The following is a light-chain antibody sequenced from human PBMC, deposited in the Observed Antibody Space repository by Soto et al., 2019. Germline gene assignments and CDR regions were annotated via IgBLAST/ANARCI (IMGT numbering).Light chain of an antibody. V-gene: IGLV2-14*01. J-gene: IGLJ2*01. CDR3: SSYASTSTVV. CDR1: SDDVGGHNY. Sequence: QSALTQPASVSGSPGQSITISCTGTSDDVGGHNYVSWYQQHPGKAPKLIIYDVSNRPSGVSNRFSGSKSGNTASLTISGLKPEDEADYYCSSYASTSTVVFGGGTKLTVL. CDR2: DVS.